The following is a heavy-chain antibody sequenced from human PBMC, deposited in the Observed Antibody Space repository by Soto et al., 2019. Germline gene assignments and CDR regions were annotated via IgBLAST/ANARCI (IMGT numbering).Heavy chain of an antibody. CDR1: GYTLTELS. J-gene: IGHJ6*02. CDR2: FDPEDGET. Sequence: ASVKVSCKVSGYTLTELSMHWVRQAPGKGLEWMGGFDPEDGETIYAQKFQGRVTMTEDTSTDTAYMELSSLRSEDTAVYYCATGLAGYYYYGMEVWGQGTTVTVSS. V-gene: IGHV1-24*01. CDR3: ATGLAGYYYYGMEV.